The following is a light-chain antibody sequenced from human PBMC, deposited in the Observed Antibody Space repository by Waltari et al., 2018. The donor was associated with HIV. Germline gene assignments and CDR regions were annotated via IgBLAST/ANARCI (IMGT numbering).Light chain of an antibody. Sequence: SYELTQPLSVSVALGQTAKVPCGGDSIGSKSVQWYQQKPGQAPVLVIDVDTNRPSGIPERFSGSNSGNTATLSISSAQAGDEADYYCQVWDKNTGIFGTGTKVTVL. J-gene: IGLJ1*01. V-gene: IGLV3-9*01. CDR2: VDT. CDR1: SIGSKS. CDR3: QVWDKNTGI.